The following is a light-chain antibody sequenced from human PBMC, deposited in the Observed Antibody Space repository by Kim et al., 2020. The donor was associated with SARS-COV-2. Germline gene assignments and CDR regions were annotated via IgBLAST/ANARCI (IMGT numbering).Light chain of an antibody. Sequence: DIRMTQSPSTLSASVGDRVTITCRASQSIKNCLAWYQKKPGKAPNLLIYDVSTLESGVPSRFSGSASGTEFTLTISSLQPDDFATYYCLQYDTYWTFGQGTKVDIK. J-gene: IGKJ1*01. V-gene: IGKV1-5*01. CDR3: LQYDTYWT. CDR2: DVS. CDR1: QSIKNC.